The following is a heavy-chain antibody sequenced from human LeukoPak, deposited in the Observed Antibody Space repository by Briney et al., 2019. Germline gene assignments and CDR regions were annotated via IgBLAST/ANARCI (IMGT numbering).Heavy chain of an antibody. Sequence: GGSLRLSCAASGFTFTDYWMTWVRQAPGKGLEWVANIKPDESERYYVDSVKGRFTISRDNAKNSLYLQMNSLRAEDTAVYYCAREWLPYYWGQGTLVTVSS. CDR1: GFTFTDYW. CDR3: AREWLPYY. CDR2: IKPDESER. J-gene: IGHJ4*02. V-gene: IGHV3-7*01. D-gene: IGHD5-12*01.